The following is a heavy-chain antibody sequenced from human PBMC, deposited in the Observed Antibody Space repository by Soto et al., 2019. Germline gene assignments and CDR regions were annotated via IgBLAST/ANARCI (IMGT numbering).Heavy chain of an antibody. D-gene: IGHD3-10*01. Sequence: QVQLVQSGAEVKKPGSSVKVSCKASGDIFSSYPFSWVRQAPGQGLEWMGGIVPLLGTEDYAQKFQDRVTITADDSTSTVYMELSSLRSDDTAVYYCARDRGSQNWYFGVWGRGTLVAVSS. CDR3: ARDRGSQNWYFGV. V-gene: IGHV1-69*01. J-gene: IGHJ2*01. CDR1: GDIFSSYP. CDR2: IVPLLGTE.